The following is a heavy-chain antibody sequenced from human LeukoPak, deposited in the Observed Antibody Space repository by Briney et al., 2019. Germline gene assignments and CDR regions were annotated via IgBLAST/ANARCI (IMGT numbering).Heavy chain of an antibody. V-gene: IGHV3-23*01. J-gene: IGHJ4*02. Sequence: GGSLRLSCAASGFSFSSYAMTWVRQAPGKGLEWVSAITGSGSSTFYADAVKGRFTISKDNSKNTLYLQMNSLRAEDTAVYYCAKRVSGWYWVDYWGQGALVTVSS. CDR1: GFSFSSYA. D-gene: IGHD6-19*01. CDR2: ITGSGSST. CDR3: AKRVSGWYWVDY.